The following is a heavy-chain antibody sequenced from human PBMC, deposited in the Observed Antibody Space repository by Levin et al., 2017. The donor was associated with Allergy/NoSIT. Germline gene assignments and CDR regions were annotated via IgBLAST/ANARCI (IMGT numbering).Heavy chain of an antibody. CDR1: GFIFRSYA. J-gene: IGHJ3*01. D-gene: IGHD4-17*01. CDR3: GKDPNGDFVGAFDL. V-gene: IGHV3-23*01. Sequence: GESLKISCAASGFIFRSYAMSWVRQAPGKGPEWVSGIGVRDRTYYSDSVRGRFTISRDNFKNTLYLQMNSLRDEDTAVYYCGKDPNGDFVGAFDLWGQGTMVTVSS. CDR2: IGVRDRT.